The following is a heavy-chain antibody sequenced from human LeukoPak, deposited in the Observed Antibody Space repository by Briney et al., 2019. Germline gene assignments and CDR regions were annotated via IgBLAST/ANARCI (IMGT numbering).Heavy chain of an antibody. Sequence: GGSLRLSCPASGFTFSSFEMAWVRQAPGKGLEWVARIKSKSHGGTTDYAAPVKGRFTISRDDSKNTLYLQMDSLKTEDTAVYYCLDLGSPHVFDIWGQGTMVTVSS. D-gene: IGHD1-26*01. CDR2: IKSKSHGGTT. J-gene: IGHJ3*02. CDR1: GFTFSSFE. V-gene: IGHV3-15*01. CDR3: LDLGSPHVFDI.